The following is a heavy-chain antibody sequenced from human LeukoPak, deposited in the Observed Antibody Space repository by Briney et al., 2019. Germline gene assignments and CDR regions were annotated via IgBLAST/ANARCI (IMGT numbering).Heavy chain of an antibody. V-gene: IGHV3-30-3*01. CDR2: ISYDGSNK. CDR1: GFTFSSYA. Sequence: PGRSLRLSCAASGFTFSSYAMHWVRQAPGKGLEWVAVISYDGSNKYYADSVKGRFTISRDNSKNTLYLQMNSLRAEDTAVHYCAGDHSSSWTVGFDYWGQGTLVTVSS. CDR3: AGDHSSSWTVGFDY. J-gene: IGHJ4*02. D-gene: IGHD6-13*01.